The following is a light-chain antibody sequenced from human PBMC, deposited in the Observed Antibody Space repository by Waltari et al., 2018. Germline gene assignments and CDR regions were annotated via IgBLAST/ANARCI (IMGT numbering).Light chain of an antibody. CDR1: QSISNY. V-gene: IGKV1-39*01. CDR3: QQSYSTPLMYT. CDR2: GAS. J-gene: IGKJ2*01. Sequence: DIQMTNSPSSLSASVGDRVTITCRASQSISNYLNWYQQKPGKGPKLLIYGASSLQSGGPSRFSGSGSGTDFTLTISSLQPEDFATYYCQQSYSTPLMYTFGQGTKLEIK.